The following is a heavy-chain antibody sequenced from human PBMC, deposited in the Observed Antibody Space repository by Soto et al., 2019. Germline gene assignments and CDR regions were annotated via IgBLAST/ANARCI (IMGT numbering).Heavy chain of an antibody. V-gene: IGHV3-33*08. D-gene: IGHD1-1*01. J-gene: IGHJ4*02. CDR1: GFSFRSYS. CDR2: IWYDGVNK. CDR3: VRDPYLTTAGRLASLHY. Sequence: PGGSLRLSCAASGFSFRSYSIHWVRQAPCKGLEWVAVIWYDGVNKYYADSVKGRFTISRDNSNNTLYVQMNSLKAEDTAVYYCVRDPYLTTAGRLASLHYSGPRTLVTVSS.